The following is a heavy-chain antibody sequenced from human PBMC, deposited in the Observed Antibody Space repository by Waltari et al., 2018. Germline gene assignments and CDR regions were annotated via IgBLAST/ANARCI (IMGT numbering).Heavy chain of an antibody. Sequence: QITLKESGPTLVKPTQTLTLTCTFSGFSLSTSGVGVGWIRQPPGKALEWLALIYWNDDKRYSPSLESRLTITKDTSKNRVGLTMTNMDPVDTATYYCAHRREEDPALNWFDPWGQGTLVTVSS. CDR3: AHRREEDPALNWFDP. CDR1: GFSLSTSGVG. J-gene: IGHJ5*02. V-gene: IGHV2-5*01. D-gene: IGHD2-15*01. CDR2: IYWNDDK.